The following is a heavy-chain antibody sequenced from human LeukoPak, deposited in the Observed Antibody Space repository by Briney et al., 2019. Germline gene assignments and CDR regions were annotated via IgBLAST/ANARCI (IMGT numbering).Heavy chain of an antibody. CDR2: INQDGGTE. CDR1: GFTFTNYW. D-gene: IGHD2-21*01. V-gene: IGHV3-7*01. CDR3: ARHTLWRFDY. Sequence: GGSLRLSCTAYGFTFTNYWLTWVRQAPGKGLEWVANINQDGGTEYYVDSMKGRFTISRDNAKNLVYLQINSLRAEDTAVYFCARHTLWRFDYWGQGALVTVSS. J-gene: IGHJ4*02.